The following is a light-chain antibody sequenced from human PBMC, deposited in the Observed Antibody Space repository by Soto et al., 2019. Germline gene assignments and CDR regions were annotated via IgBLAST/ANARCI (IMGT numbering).Light chain of an antibody. CDR3: SSYTISTTRVV. CDR1: SGDVGGYNY. V-gene: IGLV2-14*01. CDR2: EVS. Sequence: QSALTQPASVSGSPGQSITISCTGTSGDVGGYNYVSWYQQYPGKAPKLLIYEVSNRPSGVSNRFSGSKSGNTASLTVSGLQAEDEADYYCSSYTISTTRVVFGGGTKVTVL. J-gene: IGLJ2*01.